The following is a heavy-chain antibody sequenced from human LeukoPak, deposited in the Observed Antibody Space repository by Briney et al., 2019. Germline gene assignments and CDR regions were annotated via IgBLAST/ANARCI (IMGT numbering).Heavy chain of an antibody. Sequence: GRSLRLSCAASGFTFSSCGMHWVRQAPGKGLEWVAVIWYDGSNKYYADSVKGRFTISRENSKNTLYLQMNSLRAEDTAVYYCARDYDFCSGYPVYGMDVWGQGTTVTVSS. CDR1: GFTFSSCG. CDR3: ARDYDFCSGYPVYGMDV. D-gene: IGHD3-3*01. J-gene: IGHJ6*02. CDR2: IWYDGSNK. V-gene: IGHV3-33*01.